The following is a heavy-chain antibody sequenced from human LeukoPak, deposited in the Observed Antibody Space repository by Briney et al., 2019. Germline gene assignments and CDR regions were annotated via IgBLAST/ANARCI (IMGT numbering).Heavy chain of an antibody. V-gene: IGHV4-34*01. CDR3: ARDGYYYDSSGYYELDY. Sequence: SETLSLTCAVYGGSFSGYHWSWIRQPPGKGLEWIGEIYHSGSTNYNPSLKSRVTMSVDTSKNQFSLKLSSVTAADTAVYYCARDGYYYDSSGYYELDYWGQGTLVTVSS. D-gene: IGHD3-22*01. CDR2: IYHSGST. CDR1: GGSFSGYH. J-gene: IGHJ4*02.